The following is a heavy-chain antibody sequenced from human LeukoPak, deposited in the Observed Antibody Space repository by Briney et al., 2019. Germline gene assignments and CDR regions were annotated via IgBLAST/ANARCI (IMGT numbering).Heavy chain of an antibody. J-gene: IGHJ6*03. CDR3: ARHIGGGIEDMDV. CDR1: GGSIGTYY. Sequence: PSETLSLTCTVSGGSIGTYYWSWIRQSPGKGLEWIGYIYVTGTRYNPYLQRRVTISVDRSRNQFFLKMSSVTAADTAVDYCARHIGGGIEDMDVWGKGTKVIVSS. V-gene: IGHV4-59*08. CDR2: IYVTGT. D-gene: IGHD3-16*02.